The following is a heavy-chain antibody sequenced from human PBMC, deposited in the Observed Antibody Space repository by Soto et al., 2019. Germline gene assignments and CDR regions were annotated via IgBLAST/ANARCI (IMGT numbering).Heavy chain of an antibody. D-gene: IGHD1-1*01. V-gene: IGHV4-30-2*01. CDR2: IYHSGPT. CDR1: GGSINSGGYS. Sequence: QLQLQESGSGLVKPSQTLSLTCAVSGGSINSGGYSWSWIRQPPGKGLEWIGYIYHSGPTYYNPSLKSRVTISVDWTKNQFYLNLSSVSAADTAVYYCARATYNSVGYFDLWGRGSLVTVSS. CDR3: ARATYNSVGYFDL. J-gene: IGHJ2*01.